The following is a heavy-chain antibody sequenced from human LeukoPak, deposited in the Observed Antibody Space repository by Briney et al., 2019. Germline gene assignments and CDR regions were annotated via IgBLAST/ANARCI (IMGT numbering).Heavy chain of an antibody. CDR1: GYTFTGYY. CDR2: INPNSGGT. J-gene: IGHJ3*02. CDR3: ARESGTDAFDI. Sequence: VASVKVSCKASGYTFTGYYMRWVRQAPGQGLEWMGWINPNSGGTNYAQKFQGRVTMTRDTSISTAYMELSRLRSDDTAVYYCARESGTDAFDIWGQGTMVTVSS. V-gene: IGHV1-2*02. D-gene: IGHD6-13*01.